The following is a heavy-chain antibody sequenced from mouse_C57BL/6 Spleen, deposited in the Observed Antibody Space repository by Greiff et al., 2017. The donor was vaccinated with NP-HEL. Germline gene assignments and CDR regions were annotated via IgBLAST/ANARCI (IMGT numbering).Heavy chain of an antibody. J-gene: IGHJ2*01. V-gene: IGHV5-17*01. CDR1: GFTFSDYG. Sequence: EVQVVESGGGLVKPGGSLKLSCAASGFTFSDYGMHWVRQAPEKGLEWVAYISSGSSTIYYADTVKGRFTISRDKAKNTLILQMTRLRSEDTAMNYCERFYYYGSSYYFDFWGQGTTLTVSS. CDR2: ISSGSSTI. D-gene: IGHD1-1*01. CDR3: ERFYYYGSSYYFDF.